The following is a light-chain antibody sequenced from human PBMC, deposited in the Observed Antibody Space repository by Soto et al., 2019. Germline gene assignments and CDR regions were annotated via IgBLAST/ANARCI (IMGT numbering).Light chain of an antibody. V-gene: IGLV2-14*03. CDR1: SSDVASYNY. CDR2: DVS. Sequence: QSALTQPASVSGSPGQSITISCTGTSSDVASYNYVSWYQQHPDKVPKLIIYDVSNRPSGVSNRFSGSKSGNTASLTISGLQAEDEADYYCCSYTTSSTWVFGGGTKVTVL. J-gene: IGLJ3*02. CDR3: CSYTTSSTWV.